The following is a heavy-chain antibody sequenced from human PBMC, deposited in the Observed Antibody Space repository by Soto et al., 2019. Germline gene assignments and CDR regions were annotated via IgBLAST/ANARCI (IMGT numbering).Heavy chain of an antibody. J-gene: IGHJ6*02. Sequence: SETLSLTCAVYGGSFSGYYWSWIRQPPGKGLEWIGEINHSGSTNYNPSLKSRVTISVDTSKNQFSLKLSSVTAADTAVYYCARWKRITMVRGVIIKDSYYYGMDLWGHGTLVTV. CDR1: GGSFSGYY. CDR3: ARWKRITMVRGVIIKDSYYYGMDL. CDR2: INHSGST. D-gene: IGHD3-10*01. V-gene: IGHV4-34*01.